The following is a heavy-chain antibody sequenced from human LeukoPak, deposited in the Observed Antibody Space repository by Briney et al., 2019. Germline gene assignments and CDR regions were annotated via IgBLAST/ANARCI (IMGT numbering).Heavy chain of an antibody. J-gene: IGHJ3*02. Sequence: GGSLRLSCAASGVTVSSNYMSRVRQAPGKGLEWVSVIYSGDSAHYADSVKGRFTISRDNFKNTLYLQMNSLRAEDTAVYYCARDTWGSSNDAFDIWGQGTMVTVSS. V-gene: IGHV3-66*01. CDR3: ARDTWGSSNDAFDI. D-gene: IGHD3-16*01. CDR2: IYSGDSA. CDR1: GVTVSSNY.